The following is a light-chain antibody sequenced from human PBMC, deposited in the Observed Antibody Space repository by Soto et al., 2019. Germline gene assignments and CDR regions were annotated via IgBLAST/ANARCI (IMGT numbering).Light chain of an antibody. CDR3: QQRSNWPPYT. Sequence: EIVLTQSPAPLSLSPGERATLSCRASQSVSSYLAWYQQKPGQAPRLLIYDTSNRATGIPARFSGSGSGTDFTLTISRLEAEDSAVYYCQQRSNWPPYTFGQGTKLEIK. CDR1: QSVSSY. CDR2: DTS. J-gene: IGKJ2*01. V-gene: IGKV3-11*01.